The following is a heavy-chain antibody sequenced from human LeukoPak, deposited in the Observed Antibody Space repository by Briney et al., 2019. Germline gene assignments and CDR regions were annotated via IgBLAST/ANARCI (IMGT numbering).Heavy chain of an antibody. D-gene: IGHD5-18*01. CDR1: GFNFGDHA. Sequence: SLRLSCTTSGFNFGDHAMTWGRQAPGKGLEWVGFIRSKAYRGTTEYAASVKGRFTISRDDSKSVVYLQMNSLKSEDTAVYYCSRGPIQLWVHNGVDVWGQGTTVTVSS. CDR3: SRGPIQLWVHNGVDV. V-gene: IGHV3-49*04. CDR2: IRSKAYRGTT. J-gene: IGHJ6*02.